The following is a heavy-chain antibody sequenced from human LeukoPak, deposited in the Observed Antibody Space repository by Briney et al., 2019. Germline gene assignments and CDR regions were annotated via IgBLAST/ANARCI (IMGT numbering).Heavy chain of an antibody. CDR1: GVSISSSSYY. J-gene: IGHJ6*03. CDR3: ARREGPTYYDFWSGYLGSYMDV. Sequence: SETLSLTCTVSGVSISSSSYYWGWIRQPPGKGREWIVSIYYSGSTYYNPSLNSRVTISVDTSNNQFSLKLSSVTAADTAVYYCARREGPTYYDFWSGYLGSYMDVWGKGTTVTVSS. CDR2: IYYSGST. D-gene: IGHD3-3*01. V-gene: IGHV4-39*01.